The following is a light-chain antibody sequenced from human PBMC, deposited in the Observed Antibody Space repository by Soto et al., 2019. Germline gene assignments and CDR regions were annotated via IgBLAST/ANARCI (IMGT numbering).Light chain of an antibody. V-gene: IGLV2-14*03. CDR3: TSWTTSTTMI. CDR1: SSDIGAYNF. Sequence: QSALTQPASVSGYPGQSITISCTGTSSDIGAYNFVSWYQQHPGKAPKLMLYDVNIRPSGVSNRFSGSKSGNTASLTISGLQAEYEADYYCTSWTTSTTMIFGGRTKLTVL. J-gene: IGLJ2*01. CDR2: DVN.